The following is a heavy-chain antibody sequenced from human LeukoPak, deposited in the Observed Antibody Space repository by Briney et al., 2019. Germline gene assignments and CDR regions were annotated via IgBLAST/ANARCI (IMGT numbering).Heavy chain of an antibody. V-gene: IGHV3-30*02. CDR1: GFTFSSYG. CDR3: AKVLGLYPPSSWYFDY. J-gene: IGHJ4*02. CDR2: IRYDGSNK. D-gene: IGHD2-8*01. Sequence: GWSLRLSCAASGFTFSSYGMHWVRQAPAKGLDGVAFIRYDGSNKYYADSVKGRIPISSNNSKNTLYLQMNSLRAEDTAVYHCAKVLGLYPPSSWYFDYWGQGTLVTVSS.